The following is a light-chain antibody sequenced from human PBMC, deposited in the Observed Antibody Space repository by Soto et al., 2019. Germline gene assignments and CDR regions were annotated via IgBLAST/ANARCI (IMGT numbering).Light chain of an antibody. V-gene: IGKV3-15*01. J-gene: IGKJ1*01. Sequence: EIAQSRSTLSLYPGERATLHCRASQNVLSNLAWYQQKPGQAPRLLIYGASTRATGLPARFSGSGSGTDFTLTISDVQPEDFVRDYSNERPSWPRTFGEGSKVDIK. CDR3: NERPSWPRT. CDR2: GAS. CDR1: QNVLSN.